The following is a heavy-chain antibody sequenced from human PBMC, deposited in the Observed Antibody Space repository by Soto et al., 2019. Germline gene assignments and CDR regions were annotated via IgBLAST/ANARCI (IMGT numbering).Heavy chain of an antibody. J-gene: IGHJ6*02. Sequence: GAPVKGSFKASGFTFSSYGISWGRQAPGQGVEWMGWISAYNGNTNYAQKLQGRVTMTTDTSTSTDYMELRSLRSDDTAVYYCARDLPEGLLYGYYYYGMDVWGQGTTVTVSS. CDR2: ISAYNGNT. D-gene: IGHD1-26*01. CDR3: ARDLPEGLLYGYYYYGMDV. CDR1: GFTFSSYG. V-gene: IGHV1-18*04.